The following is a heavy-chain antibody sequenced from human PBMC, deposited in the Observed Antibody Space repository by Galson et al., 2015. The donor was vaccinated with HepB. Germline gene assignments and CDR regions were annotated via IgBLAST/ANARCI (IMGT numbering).Heavy chain of an antibody. CDR3: ARSPAAAPFFDF. D-gene: IGHD6-13*01. V-gene: IGHV3-33*01. Sequence: SLRLSCAASGFTFSRYAMHWVRQAPGKGLECVALRDSVKDRFTISRDYSKSTLYLQMNSLRDADTAIYYCARSPAAAPFFDFWGQGTLLTVSS. CDR1: GFTFSRYA. CDR2: R. J-gene: IGHJ4*02.